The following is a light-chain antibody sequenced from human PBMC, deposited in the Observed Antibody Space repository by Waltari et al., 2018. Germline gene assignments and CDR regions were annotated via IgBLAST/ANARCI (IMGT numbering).Light chain of an antibody. J-gene: IGKJ2*01. CDR2: DAS. V-gene: IGKV3-11*01. Sequence: EIVLTQSPATLSLSPGERATLSCRASQSINNYLAWYQHKPGQAPRLLIYDASNRATGIPVRFNGSGSGTDFTLTISSLEPEDFAVYYCQQRRNWPPGTFGQGTKLEIK. CDR1: QSINNY. CDR3: QQRRNWPPGT.